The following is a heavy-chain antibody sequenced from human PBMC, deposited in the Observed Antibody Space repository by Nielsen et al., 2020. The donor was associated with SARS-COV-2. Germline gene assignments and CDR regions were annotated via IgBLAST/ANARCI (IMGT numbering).Heavy chain of an antibody. D-gene: IGHD6-13*01. CDR1: GFTFSSYS. CDR2: ISSSSSTI. V-gene: IGHV3-48*01. J-gene: IGHJ4*02. CDR3: ARESKQLAY. Sequence: GESLKISCAASGFTFSSYSMNWVRQAPGKGLEWVSYISSSSSTIYYADSVKGRFTISRDNAKNSLYLQMNSLRAEDTAVYYCARESKQLAYWGQGTLVTVSS.